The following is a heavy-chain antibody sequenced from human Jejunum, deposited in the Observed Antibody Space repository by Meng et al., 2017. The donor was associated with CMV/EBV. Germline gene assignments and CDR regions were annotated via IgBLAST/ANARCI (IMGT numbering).Heavy chain of an antibody. CDR1: GISVTTNY. J-gene: IGHJ5*01. Sequence: QLVGSGGGLVQPGGSLRLSWAVSGISVTTNYMTWVRQTPGKGLEWVSVIYSGGDKTYYADSVKGRFTISRDSSRNTLYLQMTSLRAGDTALYYCARGAMSFESWGQGTLVTVSS. V-gene: IGHV3-66*01. CDR3: ARGAMSFES. CDR2: IYSGGDKT.